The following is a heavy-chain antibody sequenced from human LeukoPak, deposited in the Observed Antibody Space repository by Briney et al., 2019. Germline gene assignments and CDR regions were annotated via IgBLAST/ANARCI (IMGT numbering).Heavy chain of an antibody. CDR2: IYHSGST. J-gene: IGHJ5*02. V-gene: IGHV4-38-2*01. D-gene: IGHD3-3*01. Sequence: PSETLSLTCAVSGYSISSGYYWGWIRQPPGKGLEWIGSIYHSGSTYYNPSLKSRVTISVDTSKNQFSLKLSSVTAAVTAVYYCARQPNPRRITIFGVASNWFDPWGQGTLVTVSS. CDR3: ARQPNPRRITIFGVASNWFDP. CDR1: GYSISSGYY.